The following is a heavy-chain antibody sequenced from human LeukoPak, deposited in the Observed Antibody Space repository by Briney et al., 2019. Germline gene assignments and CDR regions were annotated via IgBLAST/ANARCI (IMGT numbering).Heavy chain of an antibody. V-gene: IGHV3-30*02. CDR1: GFTFSSYG. Sequence: PGGSLRLSCAASGFTFSSYGMHWVRQAPGKGLEWVAFIRYDGSNKYYADSVKGRFTISRDNSKNTLYLQMNSLRPEDTDVYYCAKDQGGTSGSYPDYWGQGTLVTVSS. J-gene: IGHJ4*02. D-gene: IGHD1-26*01. CDR3: AKDQGGTSGSYPDY. CDR2: IRYDGSNK.